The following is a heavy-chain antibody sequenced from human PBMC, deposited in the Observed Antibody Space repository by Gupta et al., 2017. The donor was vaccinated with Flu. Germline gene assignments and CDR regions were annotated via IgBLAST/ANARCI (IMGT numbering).Heavy chain of an antibody. CDR3: ARGITMVRGVIIVFEHFDY. Sequence: QVQLQESGPGLVKPSQTLSLTCTVPGGSISSGSYYWSWIRQTAGKGLELIGRIYTSGSTNYNPSLKRRVTISVDTSKNQFSLKLSSVTAADTAVYYCARGITMVRGVIIVFEHFDYWGQGTLVTVSS. CDR2: IYTSGST. V-gene: IGHV4-61*02. D-gene: IGHD3-10*01. CDR1: GGSISSGSYY. J-gene: IGHJ4*02.